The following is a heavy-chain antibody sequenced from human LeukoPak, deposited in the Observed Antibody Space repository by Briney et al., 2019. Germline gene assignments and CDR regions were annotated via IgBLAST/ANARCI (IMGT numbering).Heavy chain of an antibody. CDR1: GGTFSSYA. D-gene: IGHD6-19*01. CDR3: ASPSVGYSSGWDASYYFDY. CDR2: IIPIFGTA. V-gene: IGHV1-69*06. J-gene: IGHJ4*02. Sequence: SVKVSCKASGGTFSSYAISWVRQAPGQGLEWMGGIIPIFGTANYAQKFQGRVTITADKSTSTAYMELSSLRSEDTAVYYCASPSVGYSSGWDASYYFDYWGQGTLVTVSS.